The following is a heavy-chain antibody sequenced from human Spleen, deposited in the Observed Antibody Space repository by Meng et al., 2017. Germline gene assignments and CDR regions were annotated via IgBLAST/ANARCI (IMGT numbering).Heavy chain of an antibody. CDR2: IGTAGDT. CDR1: GFTFSSYD. Sequence: GGSLRLSCAASGFTFSSYDMHWVRQATGKGLEWVSAIGTAGDTYYPGSVKGRFTISRDNSKNTLYLQMNSLRAEDTAVYYCARLTSVAGTSRGDYWGQGTLVTVSS. D-gene: IGHD6-19*01. V-gene: IGHV3-13*01. J-gene: IGHJ4*02. CDR3: ARLTSVAGTSRGDY.